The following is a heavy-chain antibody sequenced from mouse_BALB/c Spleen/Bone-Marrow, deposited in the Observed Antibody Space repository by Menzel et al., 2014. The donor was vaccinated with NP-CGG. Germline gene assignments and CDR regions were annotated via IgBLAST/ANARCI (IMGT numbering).Heavy chain of an antibody. CDR1: GYTFTSYW. V-gene: IGHV1-69*02. Sequence: LQQSGAELVRPGASVNLSCKASGYTFTSYWINWVKQRPGQGLEWIGNIYPSDSYTNYNQKFKDKATLTVDKSSSXAYMQLSSPTSEDSAVYYCTRSYGSSYEYYFDYGGQGTTLTVSS. CDR3: TRSYGSSYEYYFDY. CDR2: IYPSDSYT. J-gene: IGHJ2*01. D-gene: IGHD1-1*01.